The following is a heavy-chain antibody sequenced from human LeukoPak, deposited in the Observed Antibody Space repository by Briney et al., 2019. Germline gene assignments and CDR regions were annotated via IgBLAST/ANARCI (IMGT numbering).Heavy chain of an antibody. V-gene: IGHV3-23*01. CDR1: GFTFSSYA. J-gene: IGHJ5*02. D-gene: IGHD3-3*01. CDR3: AKGGHDFWSGSLWFDP. Sequence: PGGSLRLSCAASGFTFSSYAMSWVPQAPGKGLEWVSAISGSGGSTYYADSVKGRFTISRDNSKNTLHLQMNSLRAEDTAVYYCAKGGHDFWSGSLWFDPWGQGTLVTVSS. CDR2: ISGSGGST.